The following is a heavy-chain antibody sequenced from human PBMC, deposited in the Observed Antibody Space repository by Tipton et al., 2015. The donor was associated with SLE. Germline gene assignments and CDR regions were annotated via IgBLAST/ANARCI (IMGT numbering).Heavy chain of an antibody. CDR1: GGSIISYY. CDR2: MYYRGGG. V-gene: IGHV4-59*12. D-gene: IGHD1-1*01. J-gene: IGHJ4*02. Sequence: GLVKPSETLSLTCTVSGGSIISYYWSWIRQPPGKGLEWIGYMYYRGGGNYNPSLRSRVTIAVDTSTNQLSLKVRPVTAADTAVYYCARASERIGHFDYWGRGTLVTVSS. CDR3: ARASERIGHFDY.